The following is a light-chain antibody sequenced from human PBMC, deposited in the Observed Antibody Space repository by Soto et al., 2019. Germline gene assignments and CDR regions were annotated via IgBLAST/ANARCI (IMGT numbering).Light chain of an antibody. V-gene: IGKV3-15*01. J-gene: IGKJ4*01. CDR3: QQYNKFPSLT. Sequence: EIVMTQSPAPLSVSPGERATLSFRASQSVSSNLAWYQQKPGQAPRLLIYGASTRATGIPARFSGSGSGTEFTLTIGSLQSEDFAVYYCQQYNKFPSLTFGGGTKVEIK. CDR1: QSVSSN. CDR2: GAS.